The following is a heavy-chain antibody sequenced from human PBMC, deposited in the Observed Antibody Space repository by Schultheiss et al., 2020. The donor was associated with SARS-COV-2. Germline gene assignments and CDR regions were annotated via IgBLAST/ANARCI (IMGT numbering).Heavy chain of an antibody. Sequence: SGPTLVKPTETLTLTCTVSGFSLSNARMGVSWIRQPPGKALEWLALIYWNDDKRYSPSLKSRLTISKDPSKSQVVLAMTNIDPVDTATYFCARVTRPDTAVAGFDYWGQGTLVTVSS. J-gene: IGHJ4*02. D-gene: IGHD5-18*01. CDR3: ARVTRPDTAVAGFDY. CDR1: GFSLSNARMG. CDR2: IYWNDDK. V-gene: IGHV2-26*01.